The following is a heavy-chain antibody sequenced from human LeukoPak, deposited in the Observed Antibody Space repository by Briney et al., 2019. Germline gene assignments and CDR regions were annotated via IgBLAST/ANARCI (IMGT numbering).Heavy chain of an antibody. CDR2: ISGSGGST. CDR3: AKDRAYYSDSSGYYLVRAYDY. D-gene: IGHD3-22*01. CDR1: GFTFYDYG. V-gene: IGHV3-23*01. Sequence: GGSLRLSCAASGFTFYDYGMIWVRQAPGKGLEWVSGISGSGGSTFYANSVKGRFTISRDNSKNTLYLQMNSLRAEDTAVYYCAKDRAYYSDSSGYYLVRAYDYWGQGTLVTVSS. J-gene: IGHJ4*02.